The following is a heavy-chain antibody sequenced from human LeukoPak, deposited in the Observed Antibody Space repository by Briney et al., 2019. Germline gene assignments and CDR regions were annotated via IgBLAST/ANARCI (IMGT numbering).Heavy chain of an antibody. Sequence: SVKVSCKASGGTFSSYAISWVRQAPGQGLEWMGGIIPIFGTANYAQKFQGRVTITTDESTSTAYMELSSLRSEDTAVYYCAREGYCTDGVCLGEFFDLWGRGTLVTVSS. CDR1: GGTFSSYA. CDR3: AREGYCTDGVCLGEFFDL. J-gene: IGHJ2*01. CDR2: IIPIFGTA. V-gene: IGHV1-69*05. D-gene: IGHD2-8*01.